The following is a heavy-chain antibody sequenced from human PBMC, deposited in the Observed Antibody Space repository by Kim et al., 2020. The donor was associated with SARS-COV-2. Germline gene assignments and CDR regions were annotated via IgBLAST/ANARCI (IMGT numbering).Heavy chain of an antibody. J-gene: IGHJ4*02. CDR3: ASSTEPSQYYFDY. CDR1: GGSFSGYY. CDR2: INHSGST. Sequence: SETLSLTCAVYGGSFSGYYWSWIRQPPGKGLEWIGEINHSGSTNYNPSLKSRVTISVDTSKNQFSLKLSSVTAADTAVYYCASSTEPSQYYFDYWGQGTL. V-gene: IGHV4-34*01. D-gene: IGHD4-4*01.